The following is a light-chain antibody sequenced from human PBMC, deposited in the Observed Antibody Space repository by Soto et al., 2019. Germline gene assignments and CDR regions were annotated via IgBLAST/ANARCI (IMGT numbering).Light chain of an antibody. Sequence: QSVLTQPASVSGSPGQSITISCTGTSSDVGGSNYVSWYQQHPGKAPKIMIYEVSNRPSGVSNRFSGSKSGNTASLTISGLQAEDAADYYSSSYTSSSTLFGTGTKVPV. V-gene: IGLV2-14*01. J-gene: IGLJ1*01. CDR3: SSYTSSSTL. CDR2: EVS. CDR1: SSDVGGSNY.